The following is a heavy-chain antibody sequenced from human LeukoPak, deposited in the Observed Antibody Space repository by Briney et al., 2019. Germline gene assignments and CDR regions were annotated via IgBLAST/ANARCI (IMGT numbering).Heavy chain of an antibody. D-gene: IGHD1-26*01. CDR2: IYYSGST. Sequence: SETLSLTCTVSGGSISSYYWSWIRQHPGKGLEWIGYIYYSGSTYYNPSLKSRVTISVDTSKNQFSLKLSSVTAADTAVYYCATCGTAAHWYFDLWGRGTLVTVSS. V-gene: IGHV4-59*06. CDR3: ATCGTAAHWYFDL. CDR1: GGSISSYY. J-gene: IGHJ2*01.